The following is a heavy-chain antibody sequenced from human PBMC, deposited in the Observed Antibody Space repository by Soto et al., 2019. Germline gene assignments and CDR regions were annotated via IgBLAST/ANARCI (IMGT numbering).Heavy chain of an antibody. D-gene: IGHD2-15*01. Sequence: GGSLRLSCVASGFTFRTYTMNWVRQAPGKGLEWVSGIRGFSPYTFYSESVKGRFTISRDNAKNSLYLQMNSLRAEDTAVYYCARDRGYDAHDYYYNAMDVWGQGTTVTSP. J-gene: IGHJ6*02. CDR2: IRGFSPYT. V-gene: IGHV3-21*01. CDR3: ARDRGYDAHDYYYNAMDV. CDR1: GFTFRTYT.